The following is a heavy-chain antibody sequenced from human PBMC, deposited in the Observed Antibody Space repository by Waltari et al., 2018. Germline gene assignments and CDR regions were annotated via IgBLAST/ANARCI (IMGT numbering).Heavy chain of an antibody. D-gene: IGHD2-2*01. V-gene: IGHV4-38-2*01. Sequence: QVQLQESGPGLLKPSETLSLICAVSGYAINSGYYWGWVRQPPGRAIEYIATIYHDGTTYYNPSLKSRVTISLDTAKNVFSLELRSVTAADTATYYCTRNGLGYCTSPTCYRNDNWGPGTPVTVSS. CDR1: GYAINSGYY. J-gene: IGHJ4*02. CDR3: TRNGLGYCTSPTCYRNDN. CDR2: IYHDGTT.